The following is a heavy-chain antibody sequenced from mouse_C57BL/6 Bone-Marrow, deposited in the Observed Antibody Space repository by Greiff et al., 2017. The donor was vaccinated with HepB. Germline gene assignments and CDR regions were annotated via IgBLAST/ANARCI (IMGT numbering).Heavy chain of an antibody. D-gene: IGHD1-1*01. Sequence: QVQLKQPGAELVKPGASVKVSCKASGYTFTSYWMHWVKQRPGQGLEWIGRIHPSDSDTNYNQKFKGKATLTVDKSSSTAYMQLSSLTSEDSAVYYCAIPLLLPSMDYWGQGTSVTVSS. CDR3: AIPLLLPSMDY. CDR2: IHPSDSDT. V-gene: IGHV1-74*01. J-gene: IGHJ4*01. CDR1: GYTFTSYW.